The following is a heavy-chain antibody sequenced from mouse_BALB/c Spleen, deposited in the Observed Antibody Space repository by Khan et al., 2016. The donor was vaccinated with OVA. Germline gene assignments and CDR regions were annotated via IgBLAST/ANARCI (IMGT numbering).Heavy chain of an antibody. CDR3: VRSGGNFHWYFDV. CDR1: GFTFSSFG. CDR2: MSSGSSTI. J-gene: IGHJ1*01. Sequence: EVQLVESGGGLVQPGGSRKLSCAASGFTFSSFGMHWVRQAPKKGLEWVAYMSSGSSTIYYVDTVKGRFTISRDNPKKTLFLQMTSLRSEDTAMYYCVRSGGNFHWYFDVWGAGTSVTVSS. V-gene: IGHV5-17*02. D-gene: IGHD2-1*01.